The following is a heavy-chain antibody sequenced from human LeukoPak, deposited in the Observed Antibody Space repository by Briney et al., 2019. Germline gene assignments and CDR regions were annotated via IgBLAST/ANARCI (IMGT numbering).Heavy chain of an antibody. CDR1: GFTLDDYA. Sequence: PGGSLRLSCAASGFTLDDYAMHWVRQAPGKGLEWVSLISGDGGSTYYADSVKGRFTISRDNSKNSLYLQMNSLRTEDTALYYCATLTFVMDVWGKGTTVTVSS. J-gene: IGHJ6*03. CDR2: ISGDGGST. V-gene: IGHV3-43*02. D-gene: IGHD3-10*01. CDR3: ATLTFVMDV.